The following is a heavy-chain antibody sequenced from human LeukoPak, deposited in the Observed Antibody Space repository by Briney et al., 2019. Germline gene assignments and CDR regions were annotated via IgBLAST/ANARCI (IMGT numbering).Heavy chain of an antibody. D-gene: IGHD5-18*01. CDR2: ISAYNGNT. Sequence: ASVKVSCKASGYTFTSYGISWVRQAPGQGLEWMGWISAYNGNTNYAQKLQGRVTMTTDTSTSTAYMELRSLRSDDTAVYYCARGVPYSYGYVDEAFSFDYWGQGTLVTVSS. CDR1: GYTFTSYG. V-gene: IGHV1-18*01. CDR3: ARGVPYSYGYVDEAFSFDY. J-gene: IGHJ4*02.